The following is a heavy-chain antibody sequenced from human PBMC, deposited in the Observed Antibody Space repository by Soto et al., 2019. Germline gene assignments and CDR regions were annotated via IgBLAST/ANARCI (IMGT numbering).Heavy chain of an antibody. Sequence: GESLKISCKGSEYIFSTYWIAWVRQMPGKGLELMGIIYPGDSDTRYSPSFQGQVTISADKSISTAYLQWSSLKASDTAMYYCARLGKYCSGGSCYSGFLAYGMDVWGQGTTVTVSS. V-gene: IGHV5-51*01. CDR2: IYPGDSDT. J-gene: IGHJ6*02. CDR1: EYIFSTYW. CDR3: ARLGKYCSGGSCYSGFLAYGMDV. D-gene: IGHD2-15*01.